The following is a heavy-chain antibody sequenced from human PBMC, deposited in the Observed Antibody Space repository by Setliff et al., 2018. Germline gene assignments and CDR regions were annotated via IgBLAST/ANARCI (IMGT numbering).Heavy chain of an antibody. Sequence: PGESLTISCKGSGYRFTSNWVAWVRQMPGKGLEWMGIVFPADSDTRYGPSFQGQVTISADKSINTAYLQWRSLKASDTAVYYCARLGVFPDAFDVWGPGTMVTVSS. V-gene: IGHV5-51*01. CDR3: ARLGVFPDAFDV. J-gene: IGHJ3*01. CDR2: VFPADSDT. CDR1: GYRFTSNW. D-gene: IGHD3-16*01.